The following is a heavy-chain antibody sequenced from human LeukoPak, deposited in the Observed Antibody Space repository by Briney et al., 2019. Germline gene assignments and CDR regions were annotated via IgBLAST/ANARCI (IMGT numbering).Heavy chain of an antibody. D-gene: IGHD2-2*02. CDR1: GGSISSSSYY. J-gene: IGHJ5*02. CDR2: IYYSGST. Sequence: SETLSLTCTVSGGSISSSSYYWGWIRQPPGKGLEWIGSIYYSGSTYYNPSLKSRVTISVDASKNQFSLKLSSVTAADTAVYYCARLVVPAAIGIDPWGQGTLVTVSS. V-gene: IGHV4-39*01. CDR3: ARLVVPAAIGIDP.